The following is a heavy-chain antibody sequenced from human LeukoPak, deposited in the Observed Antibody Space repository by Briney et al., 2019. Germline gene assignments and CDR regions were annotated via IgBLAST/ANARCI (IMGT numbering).Heavy chain of an antibody. D-gene: IGHD5-24*01. Sequence: PGGSLRLSCAASGFTFSSYWIHWVRQAPGKGLVWVSRINSDGSSTSYADSVKGRFTISRDNAKDTLYLQMNSLRAEDTAVYYCARGRWLQLWDAFDIWGQGTMVTVSS. CDR3: ARGRWLQLWDAFDI. J-gene: IGHJ3*02. CDR1: GFTFSSYW. CDR2: INSDGSST. V-gene: IGHV3-74*01.